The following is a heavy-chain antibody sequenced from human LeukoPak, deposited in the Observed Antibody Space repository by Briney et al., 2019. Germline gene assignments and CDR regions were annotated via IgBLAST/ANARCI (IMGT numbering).Heavy chain of an antibody. CDR3: AKGYGDTPEY. CDR2: ISYDGSNK. Sequence: GRSLRLSCAASGFTFSSYGMHWVRQAPGKGLEWVAVISYDGSNKYYADSVKGRFTISRDNSKNTLYLQMNSLRAEDTAVYYCAKGYGDTPEYWGQGTLVTVSS. D-gene: IGHD4-17*01. CDR1: GFTFSSYG. J-gene: IGHJ4*02. V-gene: IGHV3-30*18.